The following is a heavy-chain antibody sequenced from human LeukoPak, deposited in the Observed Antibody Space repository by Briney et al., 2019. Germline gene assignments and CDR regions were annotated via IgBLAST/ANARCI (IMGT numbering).Heavy chain of an antibody. CDR1: GGSISGGGYY. Sequence: SQTLSLTCTVSGGSISGGGYYWSWIRQHPGKGLEWIGYIYYSGSTYYNPSLKSRATISVDTSKNQFSLKLSSVTAADTAVYYCATRTVRGGNDYWGQGTLVTVSS. CDR3: ATRTVRGGNDY. CDR2: IYYSGST. J-gene: IGHJ4*02. V-gene: IGHV4-31*03. D-gene: IGHD3-10*01.